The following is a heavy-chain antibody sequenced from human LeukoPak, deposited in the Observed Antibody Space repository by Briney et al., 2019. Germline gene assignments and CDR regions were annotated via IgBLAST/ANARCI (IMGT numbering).Heavy chain of an antibody. J-gene: IGHJ4*02. V-gene: IGHV3-23*01. CDR3: AKDFRIGYSAHFDY. D-gene: IGHD2-21*01. CDR2: IYENGGTT. Sequence: PGGSLRLSCVGSGFTFRSHAMSWVRQAPEKGLEFVSGIYENGGTTYYADSVKGRFSIPRDNSKNTLYLQMDSLRGEDTAVYYCAKDFRIGYSAHFDYWGQGAPVTVSS. CDR1: GFTFRSHA.